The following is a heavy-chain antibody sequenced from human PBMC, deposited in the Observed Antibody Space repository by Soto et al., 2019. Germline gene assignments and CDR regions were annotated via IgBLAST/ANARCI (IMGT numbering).Heavy chain of an antibody. Sequence: QVQLQESVPGVVKPSQPLSLSCNVSGDSMTSGTQFWSWIRQPPGKVLEWLVFVHNSGTTFFNPSLQSRITVYADTSVNQFFLRLNSLTVADTAVYYCARALGYCTGPSCSIFYFYGLDVWCPRTTVAVSS. CDR1: GDSMTSGTQF. V-gene: IGHV4-30-4*01. CDR3: ARALGYCTGPSCSIFYFYGLDV. J-gene: IGHJ6*02. CDR2: VHNSGTT. D-gene: IGHD2-2*01.